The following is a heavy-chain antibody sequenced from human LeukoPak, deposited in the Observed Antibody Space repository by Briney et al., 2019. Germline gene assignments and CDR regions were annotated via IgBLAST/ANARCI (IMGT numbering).Heavy chain of an antibody. CDR3: ARDLSREWVTDY. D-gene: IGHD3-3*01. V-gene: IGHV3-21*01. CDR1: GFTFRTYS. Sequence: PGGSLRLSCAASGFTFRTYSMNWARQAPGKGLDWVSSISGTGDYISYAASVKGRFTVSSDNAKTSLYLQMNSLRAEDTAMYYCARDLSREWVTDYWGQGTLVTVSS. CDR2: ISGTGDYI. J-gene: IGHJ4*02.